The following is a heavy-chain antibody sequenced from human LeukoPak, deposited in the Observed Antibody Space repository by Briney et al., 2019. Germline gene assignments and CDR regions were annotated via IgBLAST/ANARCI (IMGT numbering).Heavy chain of an antibody. D-gene: IGHD7-27*01. CDR3: ARDSGDEYYYYYIDV. Sequence: ASVKVSCKASGGTFSSYAISWVRRAPGQGLEWMGWISAYNGNTNYAQKLQGRVTMTTDTSTSTAYMELRSLRSDDTAVYYCARDSGDEYYYYYIDVWGKGTTVTVSS. CDR2: ISAYNGNT. V-gene: IGHV1-18*01. CDR1: GGTFSSYA. J-gene: IGHJ6*03.